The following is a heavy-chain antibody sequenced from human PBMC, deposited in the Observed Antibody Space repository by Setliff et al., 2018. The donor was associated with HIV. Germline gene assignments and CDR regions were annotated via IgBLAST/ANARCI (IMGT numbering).Heavy chain of an antibody. V-gene: IGHV3-48*03. J-gene: IGHJ5*02. CDR2: ISRSGSSI. CDR1: GFTFRTYE. D-gene: IGHD3-9*01. Sequence: PGGSLRLSCAASGFTFRTYEMNWVRQAPGKGLEWVSYISRSGSSIYYADSVRGRFTISRDNAKNSLSLQMNSLRAEDTAVYYCARDNGRYFDRGWFDPWGQGALVTVSS. CDR3: ARDNGRYFDRGWFDP.